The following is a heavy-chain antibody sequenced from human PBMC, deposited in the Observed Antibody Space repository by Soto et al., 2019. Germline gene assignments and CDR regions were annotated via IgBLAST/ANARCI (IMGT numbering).Heavy chain of an antibody. V-gene: IGHV1-69*06. CDR3: ASPSSSGYKVWDY. CDR2: IIPIFGTA. D-gene: IGHD6-13*01. J-gene: IGHJ4*02. Sequence: QVQLVQSGAEVNKPGSSVKVSCKASGGTFSSYAISWVRQAPGQGLAWMGGIIPIFGTANYAQKFQGRVTITADKSTSTAYMELSSLRSEATAVYYCASPSSSGYKVWDYWGQGTLVTVSS. CDR1: GGTFSSYA.